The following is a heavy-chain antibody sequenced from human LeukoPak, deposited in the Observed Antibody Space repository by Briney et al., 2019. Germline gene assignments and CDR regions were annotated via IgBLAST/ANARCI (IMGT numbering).Heavy chain of an antibody. CDR1: GYTFTRYD. D-gene: IGHD2-21*01. CDR3: TSSVRNGHIDY. CDR2: MNPNSGNT. J-gene: IGHJ4*02. V-gene: IGHV1-8*01. Sequence: ASVNVSCKASGYTFTRYDINWVRQATGPGLEWMGWMNPNSGNTGYAQKFQGRVTMTRSTSISTAYMEVSSLRFEDTSVYYCTSSVRNGHIDYWGQGTLVTVSS.